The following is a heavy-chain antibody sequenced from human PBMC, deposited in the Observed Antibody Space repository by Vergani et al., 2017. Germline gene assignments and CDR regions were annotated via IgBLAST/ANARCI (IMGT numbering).Heavy chain of an antibody. Sequence: QVQLVESGGGVVQPGGSLRLSCAASGFTFSSYGMHWVRQAPGKGLEWVAFIRYDGSNKYYADSVKGRFTISSDNSKNTLYLQMNSLRAEDTAVYYCAKYPYCGGDCYLDYWGQGTLVTVSS. D-gene: IGHD2-21*01. J-gene: IGHJ4*02. CDR3: AKYPYCGGDCYLDY. CDR2: IRYDGSNK. CDR1: GFTFSSYG. V-gene: IGHV3-30*02.